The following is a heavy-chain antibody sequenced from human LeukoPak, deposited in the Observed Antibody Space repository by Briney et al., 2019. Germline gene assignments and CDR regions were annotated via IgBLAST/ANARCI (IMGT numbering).Heavy chain of an antibody. CDR3: ARGNGYSTNYYYYGMDV. Sequence: SETLSLTCTVTGGPISTYYWSWIRQPPGKGLEWIGNIYYSGSTNYNPSLKTRCTISIDTSKNQFSLKLSSVTAADTAVYYCARGNGYSTNYYYYGMDVWGQGTTVTVSS. J-gene: IGHJ6*02. CDR1: GGPISTYY. CDR2: IYYSGST. D-gene: IGHD5-24*01. V-gene: IGHV4-59*01.